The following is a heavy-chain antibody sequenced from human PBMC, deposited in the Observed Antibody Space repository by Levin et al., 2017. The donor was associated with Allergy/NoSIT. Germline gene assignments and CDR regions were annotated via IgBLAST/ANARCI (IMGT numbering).Heavy chain of an antibody. V-gene: IGHV3-48*01. J-gene: IGHJ4*02. D-gene: IGHD1-26*01. CDR3: VRDRAGGSFDF. CDR1: GFTFSSYD. CDR2: ITRSSATI. Sequence: HPGGSLRLSCAASGFTFSSYDMNWVRQAPGKGLEWLSFITRSSATIYYADSVKGRFTISRDNAKNSLYLQMNSLRAEDTALYYCVRDRAGGSFDFWGQGTLVTVSS.